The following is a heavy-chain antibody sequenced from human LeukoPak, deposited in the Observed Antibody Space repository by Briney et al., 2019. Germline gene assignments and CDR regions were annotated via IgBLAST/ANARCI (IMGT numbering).Heavy chain of an antibody. V-gene: IGHV4-61*02. CDR2: IYTSGST. CDR1: GGSISSGSYY. J-gene: IGHJ3*02. D-gene: IGHD3-22*01. CDR3: ARNDSSGYYPDAFDI. Sequence: PSETLSLTCTVSGGSISSGSYYWSWIRQPAGKGLEWIGRIYTSGSTNYNPSLKSRVTISVDTSKNQFSLKLSSVTAADTAVYYCARNDSSGYYPDAFDIWGQGTMVTVSS.